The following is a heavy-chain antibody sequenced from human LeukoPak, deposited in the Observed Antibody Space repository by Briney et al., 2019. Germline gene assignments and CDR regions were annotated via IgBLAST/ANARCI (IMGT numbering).Heavy chain of an antibody. Sequence: PGGSLRLSCAASGFTFHTYGMHWARQAPGKGLEYVSGIGPDGGTTYYAKSVKGRFTISRDNSKSMMYLQMGSLTADDMAVYYCARGAQLTDYWGQGTLVTVSS. CDR3: ARGAQLTDY. D-gene: IGHD6-13*01. V-gene: IGHV3-64*01. J-gene: IGHJ4*02. CDR2: IGPDGGTT. CDR1: GFTFHTYG.